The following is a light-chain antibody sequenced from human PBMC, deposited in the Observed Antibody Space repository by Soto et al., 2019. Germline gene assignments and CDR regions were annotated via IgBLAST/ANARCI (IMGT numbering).Light chain of an antibody. J-gene: IGLJ2*01. V-gene: IGLV1-47*01. CDR3: AAWDDSLVV. CDR2: RNN. Sequence: QAVLTQPPSASGTAGQRVTIYCSGSSSNVGSNYVYWYQQLPGTAPKLHSDRNNKRPSGVPDRFSGSKSGTSASLAISGLRSEDEADYYCAAWDDSLVVFGGGTQLTAL. CDR1: SSNVGSNY.